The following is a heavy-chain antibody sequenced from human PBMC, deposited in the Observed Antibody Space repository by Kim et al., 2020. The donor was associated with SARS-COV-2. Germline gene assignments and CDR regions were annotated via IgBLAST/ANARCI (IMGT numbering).Heavy chain of an antibody. CDR1: GGSISGYY. V-gene: IGHV4-59*13. D-gene: IGHD3-22*01. CDR3: ARYYYDSSGYYYDS. J-gene: IGHJ4*02. Sequence: SETLSLTCTVAGGSISGYYWSWIRQPPGKRLEWIGYIYYSGSINYNPSLKSRVTISVDTSKNQFSLRLSSVTAADTAVYYCARYYYDSSGYYYDSWGQGTLVTVSS. CDR2: IYYSGSI.